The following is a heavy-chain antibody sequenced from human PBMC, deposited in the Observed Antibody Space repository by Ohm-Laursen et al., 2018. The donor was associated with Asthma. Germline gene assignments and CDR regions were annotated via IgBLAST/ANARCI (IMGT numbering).Heavy chain of an antibody. CDR1: GFSLSISGVG. CDR2: IYWDDDK. V-gene: IGHV2-5*02. Sequence: TQTLTLTCTFSGFSLSISGVGVGWIRQPPGKALEWLALIYWDDDKRYSPSLKSRLTITKDTSKNQVVLTMTNMDPVDTATCYCATLTYLLYYFDYCGQGTLVTVSS. CDR3: ATLTYLLYYFDY. J-gene: IGHJ4*02.